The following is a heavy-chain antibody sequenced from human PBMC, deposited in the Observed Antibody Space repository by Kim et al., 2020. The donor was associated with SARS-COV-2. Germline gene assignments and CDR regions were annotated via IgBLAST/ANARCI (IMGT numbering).Heavy chain of an antibody. CDR3: VKEGGGMDV. CDR2: ISSNGGTT. V-gene: IGHV3-64D*06. J-gene: IGHJ6*02. CDR1: GFTFNTYA. Sequence: GGSLRLSCSASGFTFNTYAMHWVRQAPGKGLEYVSAISSNGGTTYYADSVKGRFTISRDNSKNTLSLQMSSLRAEDTAVYDCVKEGGGMDVWGQGNTVT. D-gene: IGHD3-16*01.